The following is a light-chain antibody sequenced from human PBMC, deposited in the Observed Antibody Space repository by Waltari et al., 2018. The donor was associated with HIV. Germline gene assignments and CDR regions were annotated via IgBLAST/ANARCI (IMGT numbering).Light chain of an antibody. CDR2: GAS. V-gene: IGKV1-NL1*01. CDR1: RDIVSS. CDR3: QQYYNSPLS. J-gene: IGKJ2*03. Sequence: DIQMTQSPSSLSASVGDRVTLTRRASRDIVSSLAWYQQKPGKPPKLLVYGASKLQSGVPSRFSGSGSGTTYTLIIGCLQADDFATYFCQQYYNSPLSFGQGTKVEMK.